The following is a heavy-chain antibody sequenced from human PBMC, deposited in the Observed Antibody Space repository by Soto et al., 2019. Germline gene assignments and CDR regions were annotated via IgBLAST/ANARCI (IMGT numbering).Heavy chain of an antibody. V-gene: IGHV4-59*01. CDR1: GCSISGYY. Sequence: ASETLSLTCTVCGCSISGYYWSWMRQPPGQGLEWIGYIYYSGSTTYNPSLKSRVTISVDTSKNQFSLKLSSVTAADTAVYYCAREPLGYCSGGSCPGYFQHWGQGTLVTVS. J-gene: IGHJ1*01. D-gene: IGHD2-15*01. CDR2: IYYSGST. CDR3: AREPLGYCSGGSCPGYFQH.